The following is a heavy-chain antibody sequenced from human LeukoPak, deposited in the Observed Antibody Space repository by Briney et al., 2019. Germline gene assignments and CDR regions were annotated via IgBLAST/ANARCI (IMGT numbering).Heavy chain of an antibody. Sequence: PGGSLRLSCAASGFTFSSYSMNWVRQAPGKGLEWVSYISSSSSTIYYADSVKGRFTISRDNAKNSLYLQMNSLRAEDTAVYYCARGIAAAGMAWSYYYYYGMDVWGQGTTVTVSS. CDR1: GFTFSSYS. D-gene: IGHD6-13*01. CDR3: ARGIAAAGMAWSYYYYYGMDV. CDR2: ISSSSSTI. J-gene: IGHJ6*02. V-gene: IGHV3-48*01.